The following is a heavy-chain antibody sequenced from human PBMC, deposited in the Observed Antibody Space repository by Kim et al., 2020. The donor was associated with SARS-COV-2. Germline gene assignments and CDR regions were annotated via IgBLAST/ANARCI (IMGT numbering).Heavy chain of an antibody. J-gene: IGHJ6*02. Sequence: ASVKVSCKASGYTFTSYDINWVRQATGQGPEWMGWMNPNSGNTGYAQKFHGRVTMTRHTSIRAAYMELSSLRSEDTAVYYCGRGRRYFDWLSPYYYYYGMDCWGQGTTVTVSS. CDR3: GRGRRYFDWLSPYYYYYGMDC. V-gene: IGHV1-8*01. CDR2: MNPNSGNT. CDR1: GYTFTSYD. D-gene: IGHD3-9*01.